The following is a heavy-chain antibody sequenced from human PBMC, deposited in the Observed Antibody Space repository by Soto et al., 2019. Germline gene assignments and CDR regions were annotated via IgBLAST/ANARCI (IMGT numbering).Heavy chain of an antibody. V-gene: IGHV3-48*01. Sequence: PGGSLRLSCAASRFTFRHYGMHWVRQAPGKGLEWVADISTSSGPRYYADSVKGRFTISRENDRKTIYLQMTSVRAEDTAVYYCAKRIADMFAFWGQRSLVTVSS. J-gene: IGHJ1*01. CDR3: AKRIADMFAF. D-gene: IGHD3-10*02. CDR1: RFTFRHYG. CDR2: ISTSSGPR.